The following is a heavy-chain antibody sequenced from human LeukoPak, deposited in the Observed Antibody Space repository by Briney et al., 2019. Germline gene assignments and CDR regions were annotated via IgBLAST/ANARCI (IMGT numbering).Heavy chain of an antibody. CDR1: GYTFTGYY. V-gene: IGHV1-2*02. CDR2: INPNSGGT. D-gene: IGHD3-16*02. Sequence: ASVKVSCKASGYTFTGYYMHWVRQAPGQGLEWMGSINPNSGGTNYAQHFQGRVTMTRDTSISTAYMELSRLRSDDAAVYYCARVNYDYVWGSYRTYAFDIWGQGTMVTVSS. CDR3: ARVNYDYVWGSYRTYAFDI. J-gene: IGHJ3*02.